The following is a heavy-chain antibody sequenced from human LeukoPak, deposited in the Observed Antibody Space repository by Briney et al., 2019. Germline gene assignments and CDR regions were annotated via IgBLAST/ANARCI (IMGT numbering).Heavy chain of an antibody. CDR1: GGSISSYY. V-gene: IGHV4-4*07. CDR2: IYTSGST. D-gene: IGHD6-13*01. Sequence: SETLSLTCTVSGGSISSYYWSWIRQPPGKGLEWIGRIYTSGSTNYNPSLKSRVTMSVDTSKNQFSLKLSSVAAADTAVYYCARDTRLDSSSWYTGSWGQGTLVTVSS. CDR3: ARDTRLDSSSWYTGS. J-gene: IGHJ4*02.